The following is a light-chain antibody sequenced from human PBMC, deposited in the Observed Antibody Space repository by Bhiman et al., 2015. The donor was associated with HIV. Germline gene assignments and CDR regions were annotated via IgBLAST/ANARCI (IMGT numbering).Light chain of an antibody. CDR2: DVS. V-gene: IGLV2-14*03. J-gene: IGLJ1*01. CDR3: SSYTSSTTGV. Sequence: QSALSQPASVSGSPGQSITMSCTGTSSDIGGYNFVAWYQHHPGKAPKILIYDVSKRPSGVSNRFSGSKSGNTASLTISGLQAEDEADYYCSSYTSSTTGVFGTGTKVTVL. CDR1: SSDIGGYNF.